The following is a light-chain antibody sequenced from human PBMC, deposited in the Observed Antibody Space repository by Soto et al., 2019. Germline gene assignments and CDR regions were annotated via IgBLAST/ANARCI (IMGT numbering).Light chain of an antibody. CDR2: AAS. CDR1: QCISNY. CDR3: QKYNSAPLT. J-gene: IGKJ4*01. Sequence: DIQMTQSPSSLSASVGDRVTITCRASQCISNYLAWYQQKPGKVPKLLIYAASTLQSGVPSRFSGSGSGTDFTLTISNLQPEDVATYYCQKYNSAPLTFGGGTKVEIK. V-gene: IGKV1-27*01.